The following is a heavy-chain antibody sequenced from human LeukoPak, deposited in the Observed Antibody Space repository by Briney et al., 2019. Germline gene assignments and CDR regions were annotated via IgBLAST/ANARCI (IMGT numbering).Heavy chain of an antibody. CDR1: GYSFVSYW. D-gene: IGHD6-13*01. CDR2: IYPGDSDT. CDR3: ARHVSSSWKDSFDP. J-gene: IGHJ5*02. Sequence: GESLKISCKGSGYSFVSYWIGWVRQMPGKGLEWLGIIYPGDSDTTYSPSFQGQVTISADKSISTAYLQWSSLKASDTTMYYCARHVSSSWKDSFDPWGQGTLVTVSS. V-gene: IGHV5-51*01.